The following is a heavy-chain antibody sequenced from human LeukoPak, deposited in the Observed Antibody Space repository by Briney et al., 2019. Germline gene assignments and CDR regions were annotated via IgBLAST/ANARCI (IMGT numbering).Heavy chain of an antibody. Sequence: GGSLRLSCAASGFTFSSYEMNWVRQAPGKGLEWVSYISSSGSTIYYADSVKGRFTISRDNAKNSLYMQMNSLRAEDTAVYYCARDEVKGWLGEKTHDYWGQGTLVTVSS. V-gene: IGHV3-48*03. CDR1: GFTFSSYE. CDR3: ARDEVKGWLGEKTHDY. J-gene: IGHJ4*02. D-gene: IGHD3-16*01. CDR2: ISSSGSTI.